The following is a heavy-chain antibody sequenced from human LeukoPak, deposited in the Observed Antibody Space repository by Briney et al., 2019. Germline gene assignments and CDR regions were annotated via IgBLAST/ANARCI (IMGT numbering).Heavy chain of an antibody. CDR3: AKGTDYYDNSGYYQEWFDP. D-gene: IGHD3-22*01. V-gene: IGHV3-23*01. J-gene: IGHJ5*02. CDR2: ISNSGGDT. Sequence: GGSLRLSCAASGFTFSNYAMSWVRQAPGRGLEWVLGISNSGGDTQYADSVKGRFTISRDNSKNTLYLQMNSLRTADTAVYYCAKGTDYYDNSGYYQEWFDPWGQGTLVTVSS. CDR1: GFTFSNYA.